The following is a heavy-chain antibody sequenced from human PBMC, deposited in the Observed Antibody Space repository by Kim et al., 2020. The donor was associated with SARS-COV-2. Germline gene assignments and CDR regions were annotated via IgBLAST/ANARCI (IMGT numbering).Heavy chain of an antibody. CDR2: ISPDGDIT. CDR1: GFRFNEYA. J-gene: IGHJ6*02. D-gene: IGHD2-2*01. Sequence: GGSLRLSCAASGFRFNEYAMHWVRQVPGKGLEWVSLISPDGDITYYGDSVKGRFTISRDHSKNSLFLQMNSLRTEDTALYFCAKDVCSSTSCPYNYYYGLDVWGQGTTVTVS. CDR3: AKDVCSSTSCPYNYYYGLDV. V-gene: IGHV3-43*02.